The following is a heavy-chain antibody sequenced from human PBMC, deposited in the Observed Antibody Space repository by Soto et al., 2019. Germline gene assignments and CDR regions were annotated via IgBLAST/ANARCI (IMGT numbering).Heavy chain of an antibody. J-gene: IGHJ4*02. Sequence: QTGGSLRLSXAASGFTFSSYAMSWVRQAPGKGLEWVSAISGSGGSTYYADSVKGRFTISRDNSKNTLYLQMNSLRAEDTAVYYCAKDQRAMIVVVITFDYWGQGTLVTVSS. V-gene: IGHV3-23*01. CDR1: GFTFSSYA. CDR3: AKDQRAMIVVVITFDY. CDR2: ISGSGGST. D-gene: IGHD3-22*01.